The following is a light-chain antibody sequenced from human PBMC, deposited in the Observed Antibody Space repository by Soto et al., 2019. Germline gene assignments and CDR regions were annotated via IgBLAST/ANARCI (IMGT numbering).Light chain of an antibody. J-gene: IGKJ5*01. Sequence: ECVLTQSPGTLSLSPVERATLSCRTSQSVSSSYLAWYQQKPGQAPRLLIYGASSGATGIPDRFSGSGSGTDFTLTISRLEPQDFAVYYCQQYGSSPPITVGQGTRLEI. CDR1: QSVSSSY. CDR2: GAS. CDR3: QQYGSSPPIT. V-gene: IGKV3-20*01.